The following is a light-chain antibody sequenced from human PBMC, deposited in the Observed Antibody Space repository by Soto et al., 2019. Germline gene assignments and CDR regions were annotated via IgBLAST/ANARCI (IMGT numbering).Light chain of an antibody. V-gene: IGKV3-20*01. J-gene: IGKJ3*01. Sequence: VLTQSPATLSLSPGERATLSCRARQSVDTGFLAWYQHKPGQAPRLLIYGASNRATGIPARFSGSGSGTDFTLTISRLEPEYFAVYYCQLFGNSLTFGPGTNVYIK. CDR2: GAS. CDR1: QSVDTGF. CDR3: QLFGNSLT.